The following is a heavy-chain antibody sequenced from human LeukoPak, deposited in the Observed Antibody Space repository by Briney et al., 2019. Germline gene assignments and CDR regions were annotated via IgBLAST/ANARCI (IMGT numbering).Heavy chain of an antibody. D-gene: IGHD3-22*01. J-gene: IGHJ5*02. CDR2: IRYDGNNK. CDR1: GFTFSSYG. V-gene: IGHV3-30*02. Sequence: GGSLRLSCAASGFTFSSYGMHWLRQAPGKGLEWVGFIRYDGNNKDYADSVKGRFTISRDNSKNTLYLQMNSLRAEDTAVYYCTKESSSCYYSNCFDPWGQGTLVTVSS. CDR3: TKESSSCYYSNCFDP.